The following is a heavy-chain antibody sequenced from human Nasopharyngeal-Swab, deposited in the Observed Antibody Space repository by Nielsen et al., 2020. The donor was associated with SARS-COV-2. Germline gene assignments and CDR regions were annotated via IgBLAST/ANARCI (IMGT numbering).Heavy chain of an antibody. CDR2: IYPGDSDT. Sequence: GEFLKISCKGSGYSFTSYWIGWVRQMPGKGLEWMGIIYPGDSDTRYSPSFQGQVTISADKSISTAYLQWSSLKASDTAMYYCARLACSGGSCYIPYYYYGMDVWGQGTTVTVSS. D-gene: IGHD2-15*01. V-gene: IGHV5-51*01. CDR3: ARLACSGGSCYIPYYYYGMDV. J-gene: IGHJ6*02. CDR1: GYSFTSYW.